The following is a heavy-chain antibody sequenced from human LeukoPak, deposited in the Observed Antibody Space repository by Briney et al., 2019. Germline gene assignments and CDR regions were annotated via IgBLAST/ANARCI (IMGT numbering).Heavy chain of an antibody. J-gene: IGHJ6*02. V-gene: IGHV3-48*02. CDR1: GFTFSDYS. CDR3: ARDENWGSGYHSHGMDV. D-gene: IGHD3-16*01. CDR2: ISRGDTTM. Sequence: PGGSLRLSCAASGFTFSDYSMNLVRQAPGKGLEWVSSISRGDTTMYYGDSVKGRFTISRDNAKNSVYLQMNSLRDEDTATYYCARDENWGSGYHSHGMDVWGQGTTVSVSS.